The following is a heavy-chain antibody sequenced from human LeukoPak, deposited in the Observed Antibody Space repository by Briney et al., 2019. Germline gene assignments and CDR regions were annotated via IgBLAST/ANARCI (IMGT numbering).Heavy chain of an antibody. Sequence: SVKVSCKASGRNFSSYAISWVRQAPGQGLEWMGGIIPIFGTANYAQKFQGRVTITTDESTSTAYMELSSLRSEDTAVYYCARGPLYDILTGYYHTDNWFDPWGQGTLVTVSS. CDR3: ARGPLYDILTGYYHTDNWFDP. V-gene: IGHV1-69*05. CDR2: IIPIFGTA. D-gene: IGHD3-9*01. CDR1: GRNFSSYA. J-gene: IGHJ5*02.